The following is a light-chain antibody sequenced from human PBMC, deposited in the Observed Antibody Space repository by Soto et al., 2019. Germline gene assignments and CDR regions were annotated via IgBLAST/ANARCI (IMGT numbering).Light chain of an antibody. J-gene: IGLJ1*01. V-gene: IGLV2-14*01. CDR2: EVT. CDR1: SSDVGAYNY. CDR3: TSYTSSSTLDV. Sequence: ALTQPASVSGSPGQSITLSCTGTSSDVGAYNYVSWYQQPPGKAPKLMIYEVTNRPSGVSNRFSGSKSGHTASLTISGLQSEDEADYFCTSYTSSSTLDVFGTGTKLTVL.